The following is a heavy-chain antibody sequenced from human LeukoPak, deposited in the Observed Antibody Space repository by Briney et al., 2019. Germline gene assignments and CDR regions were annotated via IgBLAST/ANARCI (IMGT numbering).Heavy chain of an antibody. Sequence: GGSLRFSCAASGFTFSNAWMNWVRQAPGKGLEWVGRIKSKTDGGTTDYAAPVKGRFTISRDDSKNTLYLQMNSLKTEDTAVYYCTSGYSYGPYYFDYWGQGTLVTVSS. CDR3: TSGYSYGPYYFDY. CDR1: GFTFSNAW. D-gene: IGHD5-18*01. V-gene: IGHV3-15*07. J-gene: IGHJ4*02. CDR2: IKSKTDGGTT.